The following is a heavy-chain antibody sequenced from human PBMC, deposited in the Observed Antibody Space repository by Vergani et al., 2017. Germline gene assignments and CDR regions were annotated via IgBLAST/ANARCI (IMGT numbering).Heavy chain of an antibody. CDR1: GFTFSSYA. CDR2: ISYDGSNK. V-gene: IGHV3-30-3*01. J-gene: IGHJ6*02. D-gene: IGHD2-15*01. CDR3: AKARDPNCKGGNCYSYYYGLDL. Sequence: VQLVESGGGLVQPGGSLRLSCAASGFTFSSYAMHWVRQAPGKGLEWVAVISYDGSNKYYADSVKGRFTISRDNSKNTLYLQMNSLRVEDTAIYYCAKARDPNCKGGNCYSYYYGLDLWGQGTTVTVSS.